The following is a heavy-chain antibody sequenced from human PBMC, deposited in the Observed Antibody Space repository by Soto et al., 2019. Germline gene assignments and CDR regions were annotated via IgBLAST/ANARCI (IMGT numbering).Heavy chain of an antibody. D-gene: IGHD2-15*01. CDR3: ASRVGIDAFDI. CDR1: GGSIRTYY. CDR2: MSYSGNT. V-gene: IGHV4-59*08. J-gene: IGHJ3*02. Sequence: SETLSLTCTVSGGSIRTYYWSWIRQPPGKGLEWIGYMSYSGNTNYNPSLMSRVTISEDTSQNQFSLKLSSVTAADTAVYFCASRVGIDAFDIWGQGTMVT.